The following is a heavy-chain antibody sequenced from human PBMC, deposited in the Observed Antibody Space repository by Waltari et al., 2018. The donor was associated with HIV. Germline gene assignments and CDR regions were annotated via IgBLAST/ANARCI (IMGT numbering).Heavy chain of an antibody. CDR3: AREAGGSGWKFDY. V-gene: IGHV4-59*01. D-gene: IGHD6-19*01. J-gene: IGHJ4*02. CDR1: GRSFRGYY. Sequence: QVQLQESGPGLVQPSETLSLTCSVPGRSFRGYYLNWIRQTPGKGLEWIGSFYYTGTTNSNPSLMSRVTISGDTSRNQFSLKLSSVTAADTAIYYCAREAGGSGWKFDYWGQGALVTVSS. CDR2: FYYTGTT.